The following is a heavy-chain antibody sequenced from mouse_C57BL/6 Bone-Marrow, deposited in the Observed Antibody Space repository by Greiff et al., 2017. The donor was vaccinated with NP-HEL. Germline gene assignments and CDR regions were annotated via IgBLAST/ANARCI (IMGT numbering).Heavy chain of an antibody. J-gene: IGHJ4*01. D-gene: IGHD6-1*01. CDR1: GFTFTDYY. Sequence: EVQLMESGGGLVQPGASLRLSCAASGFTFTDYYMSWVRQPPGKAPEWLALIRNKANGYTTEYTASVKGRFTISRDTSQNILYLQMNTLRAEDSATYYCVKAPLRSLYYAMDYWGQGTSVTVSS. CDR2: IRNKANGYTT. V-gene: IGHV7-4*01. CDR3: VKAPLRSLYYAMDY.